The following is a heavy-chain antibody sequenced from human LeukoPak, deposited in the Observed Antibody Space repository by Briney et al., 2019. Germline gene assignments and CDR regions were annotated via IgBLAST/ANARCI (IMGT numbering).Heavy chain of an antibody. CDR3: ARHYGL. D-gene: IGHD3-10*01. Sequence: PSETLSLTCAVSGGSIRNSSFYWGWIRQPPGKGLEWIASIYNSGTTYYNPSIKSRITIFVDTSKNQFSLKLNSVTAADTAVYYCARHYGLWGQGTLVTVSS. CDR1: GGSIRNSSFY. V-gene: IGHV4-39*01. CDR2: IYNSGTT. J-gene: IGHJ4*02.